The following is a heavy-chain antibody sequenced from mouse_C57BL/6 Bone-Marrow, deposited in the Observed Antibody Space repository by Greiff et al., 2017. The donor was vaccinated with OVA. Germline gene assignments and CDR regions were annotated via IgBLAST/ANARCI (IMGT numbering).Heavy chain of an antibody. D-gene: IGHD1-1*01. CDR3: ARSETSYYGSRGDY. CDR1: GYTFNSYW. J-gene: IGHJ4*01. Sequence: QVQLQQPGAELVKPGASVKLSCKASGYTFNSYWMHWVKQRPGQGLEWIGMIHPNGGSTNYNEKFKSKATLTVDKSSSTAYMQLSSLTSEDSAVYDCARSETSYYGSRGDYWGQGTSVTVSS. CDR2: IHPNGGST. V-gene: IGHV1-64*01.